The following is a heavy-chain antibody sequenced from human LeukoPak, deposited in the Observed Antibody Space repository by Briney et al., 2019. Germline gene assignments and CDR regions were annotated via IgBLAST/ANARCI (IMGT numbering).Heavy chain of an antibody. CDR3: ARVKAGTSAFDI. J-gene: IGHJ3*02. V-gene: IGHV3-53*01. D-gene: IGHD6-19*01. CDR2: IYSGGST. Sequence: GGSLRLSCAASGFTVSSNYMSWVRQAPGKGLEWVSDIYSGGSTYYADSVKGRFTISRDNSKNTLYLQMNSLRAEDTAVYYCARVKAGTSAFDIWGQGTMVTVSS. CDR1: GFTVSSNY.